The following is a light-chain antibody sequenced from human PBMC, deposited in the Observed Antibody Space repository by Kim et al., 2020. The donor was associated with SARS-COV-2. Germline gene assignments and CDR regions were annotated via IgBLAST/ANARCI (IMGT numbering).Light chain of an antibody. J-gene: IGKJ4*01. Sequence: DIQMTQSPSSLSAFVGDRVTITCRASQSISDYLNWYQHKPGKAPNLLIYAASTLQSGVPSRFAGSGSGTDFTLTITSLQPEDFATYFCQQTYIATFTFGGGTKVDIK. CDR1: QSISDY. V-gene: IGKV1-39*01. CDR3: QQTYIATFT. CDR2: AAS.